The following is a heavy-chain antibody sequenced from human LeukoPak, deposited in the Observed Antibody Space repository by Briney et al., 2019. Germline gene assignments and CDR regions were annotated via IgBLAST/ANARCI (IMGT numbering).Heavy chain of an antibody. D-gene: IGHD3-22*01. V-gene: IGHV3-30-3*01. Sequence: PGRSLRLSCAASGFTFSSYAMHWVRQAPGKGLEWVAVISYDGSNKYYADSVKGRFTISRDNSKNTLYLQMNSLRAEDTAVYYCARAYGSSGYPLVGYWGQGTLVTVSS. CDR2: ISYDGSNK. J-gene: IGHJ4*02. CDR3: ARAYGSSGYPLVGY. CDR1: GFTFSSYA.